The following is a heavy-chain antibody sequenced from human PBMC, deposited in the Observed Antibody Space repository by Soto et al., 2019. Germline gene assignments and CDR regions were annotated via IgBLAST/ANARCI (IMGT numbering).Heavy chain of an antibody. V-gene: IGHV4-59*12. CDR1: GGSISSYY. CDR3: ATMGTPVTGLYYFDY. J-gene: IGHJ4*02. Sequence: SETLSLTCTASGGSISSYYWSWIRQSQGKGLEWIGYIYYSGSTYYNPSLKSRVTISVDRSKNQFSLKLSSVTAADTAVYYCATMGTPVTGLYYFDYWGQGTLVTVSS. D-gene: IGHD4-17*01. CDR2: IYYSGST.